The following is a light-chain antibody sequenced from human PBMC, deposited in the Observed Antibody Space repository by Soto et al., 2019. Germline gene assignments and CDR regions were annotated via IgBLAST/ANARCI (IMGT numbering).Light chain of an antibody. J-gene: IGLJ3*02. CDR2: RSN. CDR1: SSNIGSDT. Sequence: QSVLTQPPSASGTPGQRVTISCSGSSSNIGSDTVNWYQQLPGTAPKLLIQRSNQRPSGVPGRFSGSKSGTSASLAISGLQSEDEADYYCASWDASLNGWVFGGGTKLTVL. CDR3: ASWDASLNGWV. V-gene: IGLV1-44*01.